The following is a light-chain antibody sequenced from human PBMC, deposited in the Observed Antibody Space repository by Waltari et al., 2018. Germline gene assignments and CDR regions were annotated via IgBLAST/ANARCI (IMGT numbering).Light chain of an antibody. Sequence: EIVLTQSPGTLSLSPGARATLSCRASQSVSRTLAWYQQKPGQAPRLLIYDESGRATGIPDRFSGSGSGTDFSLTISRLEPEDFSVYYCQKYGTLPATFGQGTKVEIK. J-gene: IGKJ1*01. CDR2: DES. CDR3: QKYGTLPAT. CDR1: QSVSRT. V-gene: IGKV3-20*01.